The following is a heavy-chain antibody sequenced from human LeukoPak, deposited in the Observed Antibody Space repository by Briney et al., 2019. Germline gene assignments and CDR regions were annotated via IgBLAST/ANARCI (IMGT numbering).Heavy chain of an antibody. D-gene: IGHD1/OR15-1a*01. CDR3: ARELQLGHTGWYFDL. CDR1: GGSISSYY. V-gene: IGHV4-59*06. CDR2: IYYSGST. Sequence: SETLSLTCTVSGGSISSYYWSWIRQHPGKGLEWIGYIYYSGSTYYNPSLKSRVTISVDTSKNQFSLKLSSVTAADTAVYYCARELQLGHTGWYFDLWGRGTLVTVSS. J-gene: IGHJ2*01.